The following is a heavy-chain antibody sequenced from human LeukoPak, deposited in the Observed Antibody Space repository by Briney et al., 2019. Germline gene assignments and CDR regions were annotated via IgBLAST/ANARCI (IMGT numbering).Heavy chain of an antibody. V-gene: IGHV3-21*01. Sequence: GGSLRLSCAASGFTFSSYSMNWVRQAPGKGLEWVSSISSSSSYIYYADSVKGRFTISRDNAKNSLYLQMNSLRAEDTAVYYCARDRNEYCSSTSCYPGAADVWGQGTTVTVSS. J-gene: IGHJ6*02. CDR1: GFTFSSYS. CDR2: ISSSSSYI. D-gene: IGHD2-2*01. CDR3: ARDRNEYCSSTSCYPGAADV.